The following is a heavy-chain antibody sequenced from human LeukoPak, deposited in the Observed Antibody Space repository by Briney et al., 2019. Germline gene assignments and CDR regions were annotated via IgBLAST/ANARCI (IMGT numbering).Heavy chain of an antibody. CDR1: GFTFSSYW. J-gene: IGHJ4*02. CDR3: ARGLGAAHFDY. V-gene: IGHV3-7*04. CDR2: IKQDGSEK. D-gene: IGHD1-26*01. Sequence: PGGSLILSCAASGFTFSSYWMSWVRQAPGKGLGWVASIKQDGSEKYYVDSVKGRFTISRDNAKNSLYLQMNSLRAEDTAVYYCARGLGAAHFDYWGQGTLVTVSS.